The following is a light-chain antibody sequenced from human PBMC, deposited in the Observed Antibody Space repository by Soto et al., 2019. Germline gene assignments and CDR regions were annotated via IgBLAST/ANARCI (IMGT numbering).Light chain of an antibody. CDR3: QQYGSSPRFS. Sequence: LLTHSPGTLSLSPRERATLSCRSTQSVRSSSLAWYQQKPGQAPRLLIYGASNRATGIPDRFSGSGSGTDFPLTTTSLEPDDFAVYYCQQYGSSPRFSFGPGTKVDF. V-gene: IGKV3-20*01. J-gene: IGKJ3*01. CDR1: QSVRSSS. CDR2: GAS.